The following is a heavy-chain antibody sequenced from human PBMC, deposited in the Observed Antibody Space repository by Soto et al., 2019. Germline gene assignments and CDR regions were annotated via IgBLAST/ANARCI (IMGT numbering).Heavy chain of an antibody. CDR1: GFTFDEYA. Sequence: SLRLSCAASGFTFDEYAIHGVRQVRGKGLEWLSGINWNSGSIGYGDSVKGRFAISRDNAKNSLHLQMNSLSAEDTAFYYCAKDESINWYSGHFRHWGQGTLVSASS. CDR3: AKDESINWYSGHFRH. V-gene: IGHV3-9*01. CDR2: INWNSGSI. D-gene: IGHD6-13*01. J-gene: IGHJ1*01.